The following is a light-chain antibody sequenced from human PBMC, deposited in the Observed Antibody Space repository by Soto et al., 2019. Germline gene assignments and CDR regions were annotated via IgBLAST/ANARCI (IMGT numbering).Light chain of an antibody. Sequence: DIQMTQSPSTLSASVGDRVTITCRASQSISSWLAWYHQKPGKAPKLLIYDASSLESGVPSRFSGSGSGTDFTLTISSLQPEDFATYYCQQFNNFPITFGGGTKVDIK. CDR3: QQFNNFPIT. J-gene: IGKJ4*01. CDR1: QSISSW. CDR2: DAS. V-gene: IGKV1-5*01.